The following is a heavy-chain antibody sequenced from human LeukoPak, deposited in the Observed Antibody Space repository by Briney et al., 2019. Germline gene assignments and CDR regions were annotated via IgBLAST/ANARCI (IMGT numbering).Heavy chain of an antibody. Sequence: GVLRLSCAASGFTFSSYAMHWVRQAPGKGLEWVAVISYDGSNKYYADSVKGRFTISRDNSKNTLYLQMNSLRAEDTAVYYCARSLARVGPFDYWGQGTLVTVSS. CDR2: ISYDGSNK. CDR3: ARSLARVGPFDY. V-gene: IGHV3-30-3*01. J-gene: IGHJ4*02. CDR1: GFTFSSYA. D-gene: IGHD1-26*01.